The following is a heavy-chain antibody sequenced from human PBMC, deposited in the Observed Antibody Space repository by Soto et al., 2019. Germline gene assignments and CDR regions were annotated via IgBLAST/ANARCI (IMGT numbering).Heavy chain of an antibody. CDR2: ISGSGGSA. CDR1: GFTFGSHA. J-gene: IGHJ4*02. CDR3: AKDLHYGGNS. V-gene: IGHV3-23*01. D-gene: IGHD4-17*01. Sequence: GGSLRLSCAASGFTFGSHAMGWVRQAPGKGLEWVSGISGSGGSAYYADSVKGHFTISRDNSKNALYLQMNSLRAEDTAMYYCAKDLHYGGNSWGQGTLVTVSS.